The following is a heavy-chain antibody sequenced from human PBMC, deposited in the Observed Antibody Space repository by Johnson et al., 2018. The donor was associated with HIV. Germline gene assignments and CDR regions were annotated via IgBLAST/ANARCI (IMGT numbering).Heavy chain of an antibody. CDR2: IRYDGSSK. CDR3: ARDGYSSGWYGNDAFDI. Sequence: VQLVESGGGLVQPGGSLRLSCAASGFTFSSYAMSWVRQAPGKGLEWVAFIRYDGSSKYYVDSVKGRFTISRDNAKNSLYLQMNSLRAEDTAVYYCARDGYSSGWYGNDAFDIWGQGTMVTVSS. D-gene: IGHD6-19*01. CDR1: GFTFSSYA. V-gene: IGHV3-7*01. J-gene: IGHJ3*02.